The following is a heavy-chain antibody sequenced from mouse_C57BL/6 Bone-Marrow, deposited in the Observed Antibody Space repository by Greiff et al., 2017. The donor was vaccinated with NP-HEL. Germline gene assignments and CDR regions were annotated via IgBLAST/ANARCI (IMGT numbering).Heavy chain of an antibody. CDR3: TRVPSDGYYPFAY. D-gene: IGHD2-3*01. Sequence: EVQVVESGGDLVKPGGSLKLSCAASGFTFSSYGMSWVRQTPDKRLEWVATISSGGSYTYYPDSVKGRFTISRDNARNTLYLQMSSLKSEDTAMYYCTRVPSDGYYPFAYWGQGTLVTVSA. CDR2: ISSGGSYT. CDR1: GFTFSSYG. J-gene: IGHJ3*01. V-gene: IGHV5-6*01.